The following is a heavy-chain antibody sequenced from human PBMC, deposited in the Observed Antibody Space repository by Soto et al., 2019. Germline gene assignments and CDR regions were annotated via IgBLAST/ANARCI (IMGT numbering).Heavy chain of an antibody. CDR2: IGTAGDT. CDR1: GFTFSSYD. Sequence: GGSLRLSCAASGFTFSSYDMHWVRQATGKGLEWVSAIGTAGDTYYPGSVKGRFTISRENAKNSLYLQMNSLRAEDTAVYYCARDRYCSSTSCGSYYYYGMDVWGQGTTVTVSS. J-gene: IGHJ6*02. V-gene: IGHV3-13*01. D-gene: IGHD2-2*01. CDR3: ARDRYCSSTSCGSYYYYGMDV.